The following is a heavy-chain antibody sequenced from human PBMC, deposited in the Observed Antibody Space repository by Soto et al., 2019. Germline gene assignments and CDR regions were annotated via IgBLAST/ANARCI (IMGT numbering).Heavy chain of an antibody. CDR2: IYHSGST. Sequence: PSETLSLTCAVSGGSISSSNWLSWVRQPPGKGLEWIGEIYHSGSTNYNPSLKSRVTISRDDSKNTAYLQMNSLKTEDTAVYYWTSSTVTTPEGYYYYGMDVWGQGTTVTVSS. D-gene: IGHD4-17*01. J-gene: IGHJ6*02. CDR3: TSSTVTTPEGYYYYGMDV. CDR1: GGSISSSNW. V-gene: IGHV4-4*02.